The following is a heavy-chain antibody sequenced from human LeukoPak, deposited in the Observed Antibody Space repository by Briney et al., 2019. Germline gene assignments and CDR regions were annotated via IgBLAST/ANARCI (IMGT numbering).Heavy chain of an antibody. CDR1: EFTFSSYS. J-gene: IGHJ4*02. D-gene: IGHD3-22*01. CDR2: ISSSSSYI. Sequence: GGSLRLSCAASEFTFSSYSMNWVRQAPGKGLEWVSSISSSSSYIYYADSVKGRFTISRDNAKNSLYLQMNSLRAEDTAVYYCARGGYYDSSGYRFDYWGQGTLVTVSS. V-gene: IGHV3-21*01. CDR3: ARGGYYDSSGYRFDY.